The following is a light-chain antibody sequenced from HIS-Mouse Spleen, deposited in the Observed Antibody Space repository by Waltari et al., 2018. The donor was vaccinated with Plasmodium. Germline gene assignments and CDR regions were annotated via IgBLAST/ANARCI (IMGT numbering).Light chain of an antibody. V-gene: IGLV3-21*02. CDR3: QVWDSSSDHVV. CDR1: NIGSQR. J-gene: IGLJ2*01. Sequence: SYVLTQPPPVSVAPGQTARLTCGGNNIGSQRVHWYQQKPGQATVLVVYDDSDRPSGIPERFSGSNSGNTATLTISRVEAGDEADYYCQVWDSSSDHVVFGGGTKLTVL. CDR2: DDS.